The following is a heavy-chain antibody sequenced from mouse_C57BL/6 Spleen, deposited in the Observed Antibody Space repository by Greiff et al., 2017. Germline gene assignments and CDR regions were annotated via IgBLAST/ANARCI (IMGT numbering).Heavy chain of an antibody. D-gene: IGHD1-1*01. CDR2: IDPSDSET. CDR1: GYTFTSYW. CDR3: ARGPFITAVVASGYFDY. Sequence: VQLQQSGAELVRPGSSVKLSCTASGYTFTSYWMHWVKQRPIQGLEWIGNIDPSDSETHYNQKFKDKATLTVDKSSSTAYMQLSSLTSEDSAVYYCARGPFITAVVASGYFDYWGQGTTLTVSS. V-gene: IGHV1-52*01. J-gene: IGHJ2*01.